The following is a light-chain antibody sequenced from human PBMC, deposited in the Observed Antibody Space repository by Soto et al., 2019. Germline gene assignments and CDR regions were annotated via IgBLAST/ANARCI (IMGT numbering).Light chain of an antibody. J-gene: IGLJ1*01. Sequence: SVMTQPASVSGSTGQSITISCTGTSSDVGGYNYVSWYQQHPGKGPKLMIYEVSNRPSGVSNRFSGSKSGNTATLTISGLQAEDEADYYCSSYTSTTTRVFGTGTKVTVL. CDR1: SSDVGGYNY. V-gene: IGLV2-14*03. CDR2: EVS. CDR3: SSYTSTTTRV.